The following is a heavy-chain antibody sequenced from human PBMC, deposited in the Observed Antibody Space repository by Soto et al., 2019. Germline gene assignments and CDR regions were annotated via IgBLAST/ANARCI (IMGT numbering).Heavy chain of an antibody. V-gene: IGHV1-46*01. CDR2: INPSGGST. J-gene: IGHJ4*02. D-gene: IGHD2-15*01. Sequence: ASVKVSCKASGYTFTSYYMHWVRQAPGQGLEWMGIINPSGGSTSYAQKFQGRVTMTRDTSTSTVYMELSSLRSEDTAVYYCAKVVVAATFDYWGQGTLVTVSS. CDR3: AKVVVAATFDY. CDR1: GYTFTSYY.